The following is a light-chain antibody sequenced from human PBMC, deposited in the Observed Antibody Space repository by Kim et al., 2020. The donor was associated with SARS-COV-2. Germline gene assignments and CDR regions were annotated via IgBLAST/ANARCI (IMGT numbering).Light chain of an antibody. J-gene: IGKJ1*01. CDR2: GAS. CDR1: QSVTSN. CDR3: QQYNDWWT. Sequence: SVSPGATATLSCRASQSVTSNLAWYQQKPGQAPRLLIYGASTRATGIPARFSGSGSGTEFTLTISSLQSEDFAVYYCQQYNDWWTFGQGTKVDIK. V-gene: IGKV3-15*01.